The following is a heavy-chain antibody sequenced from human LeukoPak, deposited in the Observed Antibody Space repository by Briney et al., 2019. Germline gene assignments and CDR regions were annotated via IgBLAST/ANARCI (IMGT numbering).Heavy chain of an antibody. J-gene: IGHJ4*02. CDR1: GYTFTSYD. D-gene: IGHD1-26*01. CDR3: ARGSLISGGYTLNY. V-gene: IGHV1-8*03. Sequence: VASVKVSCKASGYTFTSYDINWVRQATGQGLEWMGWMNPNSGNTGYAQKFQGRVTITRNTSISTAYMELSSLRSEDTAVYYCARGSLISGGYTLNYWGQGTLVTVSS. CDR2: MNPNSGNT.